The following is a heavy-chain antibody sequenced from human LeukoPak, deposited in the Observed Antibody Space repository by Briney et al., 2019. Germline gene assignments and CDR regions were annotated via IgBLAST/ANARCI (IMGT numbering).Heavy chain of an antibody. CDR3: AKADGAVAGDY. CDR1: GFAFSSYA. J-gene: IGHJ4*02. D-gene: IGHD6-19*01. CDR2: ISRRDDYT. V-gene: IGHV3-23*01. Sequence: GGSLRLSCAASGFAFSSYAMSWVRQPPGKGLEWVSVISRRDDYTYYADSVKGRFTISRDNSKNTLYLQVNNLRAEDTAVYYCAKADGAVAGDYWGQGTLVTVSS.